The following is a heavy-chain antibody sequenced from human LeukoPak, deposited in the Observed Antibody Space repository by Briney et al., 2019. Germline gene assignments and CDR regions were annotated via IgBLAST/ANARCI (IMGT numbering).Heavy chain of an antibody. D-gene: IGHD1-1*01. CDR3: ARDPAGSERPLDY. CDR2: ISYDGSNK. Sequence: GGSLRLSCAASGFTFSSYAMHWVRQAPGKGLEWVAVISYDGSNKYYADSVKGRFTISRDNSKNTLYLQMNSLRAEDTAVYYCARDPAGSERPLDYWGQGTLVTVSS. V-gene: IGHV3-30-3*01. CDR1: GFTFSSYA. J-gene: IGHJ4*02.